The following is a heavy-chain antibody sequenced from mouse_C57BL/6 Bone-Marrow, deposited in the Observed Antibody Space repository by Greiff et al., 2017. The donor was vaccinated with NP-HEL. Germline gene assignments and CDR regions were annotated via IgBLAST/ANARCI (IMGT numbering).Heavy chain of an antibody. V-gene: IGHV14-1*01. Sequence: VQLQQSGAELVRPGASVKLSCTASGFNIKDYYMHWVKQRPEQGLEWIGRIDPEDGDTEYAPKFQGKATMTADTSSNTAYLQLSSLTSEDAAVYYYTSVDYDPHFDYWGQGTTLTVSS. J-gene: IGHJ2*01. CDR1: GFNIKDYY. D-gene: IGHD2-4*01. CDR3: TSVDYDPHFDY. CDR2: IDPEDGDT.